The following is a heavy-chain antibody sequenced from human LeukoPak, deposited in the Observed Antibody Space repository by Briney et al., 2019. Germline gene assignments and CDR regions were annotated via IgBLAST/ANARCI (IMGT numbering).Heavy chain of an antibody. Sequence: GGSLRLSCAASGFTFSSYSMNWVRQAPGKGLEWVSYISSSSSTIYYADSVKGRFTISRDNDKNSLYLQMNSMRAEHTAVYYCAXERGWFGEFDYWGQGTLVTVSS. CDR1: GFTFSSYS. D-gene: IGHD3-10*01. CDR2: ISSSSSTI. V-gene: IGHV3-48*01. J-gene: IGHJ4*02. CDR3: AXERGWFGEFDY.